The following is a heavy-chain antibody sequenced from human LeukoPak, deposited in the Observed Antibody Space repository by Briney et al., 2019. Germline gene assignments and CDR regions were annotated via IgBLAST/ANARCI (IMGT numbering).Heavy chain of an antibody. CDR2: ISAYNGIT. CDR3: ARRLLWFGGLGDDY. J-gene: IGHJ4*02. Sequence: ASVKVSSKASGYTFTSFGTSWVRPAPGQGLEWMGWISAYNGITNYAQKLQGRVTMTTDTSTSTAYMELRSLRSDDTAVYYCARRLLWFGGLGDDYWGQGTLVTVSS. D-gene: IGHD3-10*01. V-gene: IGHV1-18*04. CDR1: GYTFTSFG.